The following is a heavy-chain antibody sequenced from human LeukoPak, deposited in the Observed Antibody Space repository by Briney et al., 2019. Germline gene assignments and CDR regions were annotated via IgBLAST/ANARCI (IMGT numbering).Heavy chain of an antibody. CDR3: ATPLRRYYYMDV. Sequence: SETLSLTCAVYGGSFSGYYWSWIRQPPGKGLEWIGYIYYSGSTNYNPSLKSRVTISVDTSKNQFSLKLSSVTAADTAVYYCATPLRRYYYMDVWGKGTTVTVSS. J-gene: IGHJ6*03. V-gene: IGHV4-59*08. CDR2: IYYSGST. CDR1: GGSFSGYY. D-gene: IGHD3-16*01.